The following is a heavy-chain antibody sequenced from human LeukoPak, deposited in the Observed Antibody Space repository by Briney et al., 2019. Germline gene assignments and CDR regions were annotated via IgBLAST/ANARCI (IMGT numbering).Heavy chain of an antibody. CDR1: GFTFSSYA. J-gene: IGHJ3*02. CDR3: AKHGFGEFKNAFDI. V-gene: IGHV3-23*01. Sequence: GGSLRLSCAASGFTFSSYAMSWVRQAPGKGLEWVSATSGNGGSTYYADSVKGRFTISRDNSKNTLYLQMNSLRAEDTAVYYCAKHGFGEFKNAFDIWGQGTLVTVSS. D-gene: IGHD3-10*01. CDR2: TSGNGGST.